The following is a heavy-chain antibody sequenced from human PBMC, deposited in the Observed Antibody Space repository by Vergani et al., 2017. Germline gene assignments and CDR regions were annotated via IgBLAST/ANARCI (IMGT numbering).Heavy chain of an antibody. Sequence: EVQLVESGGGLVKPGGSLRLSCAASGFTFSSYSMNWVRQAPGKGLEWVSSISSSSSYIYYADSVKGRFTISRDNAKNSLYLQMNSLRAEDTAVYYCARAPRGILLWFGELWRGSKGGMDVWGQGTTVTVSS. CDR1: GFTFSSYS. D-gene: IGHD3-10*01. CDR2: ISSSSSYI. CDR3: ARAPRGILLWFGELWRGSKGGMDV. V-gene: IGHV3-21*01. J-gene: IGHJ6*02.